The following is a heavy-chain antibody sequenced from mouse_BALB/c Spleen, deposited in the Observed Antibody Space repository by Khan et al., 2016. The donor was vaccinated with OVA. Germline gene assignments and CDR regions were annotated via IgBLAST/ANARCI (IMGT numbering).Heavy chain of an antibody. Sequence: VQLQQSGAELVRPGASVKLSCKTSGYIFTSYWIHWVKQRSGQGLEWIARIYPGTDKSYYNEKFKEKATLTADKSSRTVYMKLSSLKSEDSDVYFGAREEALNHFDRWGRGTTLTVSS. V-gene: IGHV1S132*01. CDR2: IYPGTDKS. D-gene: IGHD3-2*02. CDR1: GYIFTSYW. J-gene: IGHJ2*01. CDR3: AREEALNHFDR.